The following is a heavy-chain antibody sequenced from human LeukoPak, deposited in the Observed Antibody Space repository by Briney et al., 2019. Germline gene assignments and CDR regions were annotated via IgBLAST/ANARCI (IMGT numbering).Heavy chain of an antibody. Sequence: SETLSLTCAVYGGSFSDYYWNWIRQPPGKGLEWIGEINHSGSTNYNPSLKSRVTISVDTSKNQFSLKLSSVTAADTAVYCCARDLRYFDYWGQGTLVTVST. CDR3: ARDLRYFDY. CDR1: GGSFSDYY. CDR2: INHSGST. V-gene: IGHV4-34*01. J-gene: IGHJ4*02.